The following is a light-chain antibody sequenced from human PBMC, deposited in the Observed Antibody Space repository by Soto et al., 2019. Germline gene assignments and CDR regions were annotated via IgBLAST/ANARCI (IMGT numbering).Light chain of an antibody. J-gene: IGKJ2*01. CDR2: WAS. Sequence: DIVMTQSPDSLAVSLGERATINCKSSQSVLYSSDNNNYLAWYQQKPGQPPKLLIHWASTRESGVPDRFSGSGSGTDFTLTISSLQAEDVAVYYCQQYYSTPHTFGQGTKLVIK. CDR3: QQYYSTPHT. CDR1: QSVLYSSDNNNY. V-gene: IGKV4-1*01.